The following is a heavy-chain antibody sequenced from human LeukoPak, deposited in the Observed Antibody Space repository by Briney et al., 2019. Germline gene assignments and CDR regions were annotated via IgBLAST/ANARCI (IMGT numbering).Heavy chain of an antibody. Sequence: SDTLSLTCTVSGGSISSYYWSWVRQPPGKGLEWIVYIYYSGSTNYNPSLTSRVTISVDTSKNQFFLKLSSMTDADTAVYYCAGASYDSSGVHWGQGTLVTVSS. J-gene: IGHJ4*02. CDR2: IYYSGST. D-gene: IGHD3-22*01. CDR3: AGASYDSSGVH. CDR1: GGSISSYY. V-gene: IGHV4-59*07.